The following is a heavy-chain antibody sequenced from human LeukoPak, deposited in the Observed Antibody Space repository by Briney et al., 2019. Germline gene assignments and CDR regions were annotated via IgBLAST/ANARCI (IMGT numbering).Heavy chain of an antibody. CDR2: IKQDGSEK. Sequence: GGSLRLSCAASGFTFSSYWMSWVRQAPGKGLEWVANIKQDGSEKYYVDSVKGRFTISRDNSKNSLYLQMNSLRTEDTALYYCAKEKVRYYYDSSGYSYWGQGTLVTVSS. CDR1: GFTFSSYW. D-gene: IGHD3-22*01. J-gene: IGHJ4*02. CDR3: AKEKVRYYYDSSGYSY. V-gene: IGHV3-7*03.